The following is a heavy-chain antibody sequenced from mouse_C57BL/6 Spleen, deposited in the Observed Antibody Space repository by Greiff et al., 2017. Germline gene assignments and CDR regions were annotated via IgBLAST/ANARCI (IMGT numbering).Heavy chain of an antibody. V-gene: IGHV1-80*01. J-gene: IGHJ4*01. CDR1: GYAFSSYW. Sequence: QVQLKESGAELVKPGASVKISCKASGYAFSSYWMNWVKQRPGKGLEWIGQIYPGDGDTNYNGKFKGKATMTADKSSSTAYMQLSSLTSEDSAVFFCARGNEYAMDYWGQGTSVTVSS. CDR2: IYPGDGDT. D-gene: IGHD2-1*01. CDR3: ARGNEYAMDY.